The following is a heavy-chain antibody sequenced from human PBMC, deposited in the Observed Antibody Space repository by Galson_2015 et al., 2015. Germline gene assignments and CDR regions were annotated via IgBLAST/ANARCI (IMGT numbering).Heavy chain of an antibody. D-gene: IGHD2-21*01. CDR1: GFTFSSYS. V-gene: IGHV3-21*01. J-gene: IGHJ4*02. CDR2: ISSSSSYI. Sequence: SLRLSCAASGFTFSSYSMNWVRQAPGKGLEWVSSISSSSSYIYYADSVKGRFTISRDNAKNSLYLQMNSLRAEDTAVYYCARVPHTICGVIPPPDYWGQGTLVTVSS. CDR3: ARVPHTICGVIPPPDY.